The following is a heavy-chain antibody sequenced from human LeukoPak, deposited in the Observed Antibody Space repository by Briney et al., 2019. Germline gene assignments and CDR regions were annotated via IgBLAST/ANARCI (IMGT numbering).Heavy chain of an antibody. Sequence: PGGSLRLSCATSGXTFNSYAMSWVRQAPGKGLEWVSSISGGGDNAYYADSVKGRFTISRDNSKNTLYLQMNSLRAEDTAVYYCAKDQSPSRASGNYYTPDYWGQGTLVTVSS. V-gene: IGHV3-23*01. CDR2: ISGGGDNA. CDR1: GXTFNSYA. CDR3: AKDQSPSRASGNYYTPDY. D-gene: IGHD3-10*01. J-gene: IGHJ4*02.